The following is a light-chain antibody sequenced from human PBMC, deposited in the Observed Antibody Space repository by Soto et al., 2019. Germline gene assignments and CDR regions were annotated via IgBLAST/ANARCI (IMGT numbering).Light chain of an antibody. V-gene: IGKV3-15*01. CDR3: QQYNNWPRQT. J-gene: IGKJ1*01. CDR1: QSVSSN. Sequence: EIVMTQSPATLSVSPGERATLSCRASQSVSSNLAWYQQKPGQAPRLLIYGASTRATGIPARFSGSGSGTEFTLTISSLRSEDFAVYYCQQYNNWPRQTFGQGTKVEIK. CDR2: GAS.